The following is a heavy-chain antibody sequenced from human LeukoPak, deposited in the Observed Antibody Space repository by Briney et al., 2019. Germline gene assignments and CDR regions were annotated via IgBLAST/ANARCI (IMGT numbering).Heavy chain of an antibody. D-gene: IGHD1-26*01. V-gene: IGHV4-39*01. CDR3: ARHEYSGSYYGLSWFDP. CDR2: NYYSGST. CDR1: GGSISSSGYY. J-gene: IGHJ5*02. Sequence: SETLSLTCTVSGGSISSSGYYWGWIRQPPGQGLEWIASNYYSGSTYYNPSLKSRVTISVDTSKNQLSLKLSSLTAADTAVYYCARHEYSGSYYGLSWFDPWGQGTLVTVSS.